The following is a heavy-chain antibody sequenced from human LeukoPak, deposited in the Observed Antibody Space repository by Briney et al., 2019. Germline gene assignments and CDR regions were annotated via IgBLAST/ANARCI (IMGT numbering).Heavy chain of an antibody. CDR2: FDPEDGET. J-gene: IGHJ3*02. V-gene: IGHV1-24*01. CDR1: GYTLTELS. D-gene: IGHD3-22*01. CDR3: ARDVGDYDNAFDI. Sequence: ASVKVSCKVSGYTLTELSMHWVRQAPGKGLEWMGGFDPEDGETIYAQKFQGRVTITADKSTSTAYMELSSLRSEDTAVYYCARDVGDYDNAFDIWGQGTMVTVSS.